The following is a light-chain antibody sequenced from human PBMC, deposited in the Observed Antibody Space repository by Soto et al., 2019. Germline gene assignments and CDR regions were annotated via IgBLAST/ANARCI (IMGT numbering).Light chain of an antibody. V-gene: IGKV3-15*01. J-gene: IGKJ4*01. CDR1: QDVSSN. Sequence: EMVVTQSPATLSGSPGERATLSCRASQDVSSNLAWYQQKPGQAPSLLIYGASTRATGTPARFSGSGSGTEFTLTISSLQSEDYAVYFCQQYIRWPLTFGGGTKVDI. CDR2: GAS. CDR3: QQYIRWPLT.